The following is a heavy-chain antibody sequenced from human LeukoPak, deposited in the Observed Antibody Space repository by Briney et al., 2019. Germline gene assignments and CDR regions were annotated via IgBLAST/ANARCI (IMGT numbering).Heavy chain of an antibody. D-gene: IGHD1-26*01. V-gene: IGHV1-58*01. J-gene: IGHJ4*02. CDR2: IVVGSGNA. CDR3: AADIVGSQLH. Sequence: ASVRVSCKAPGFTFSNSAVQWVRQARGQRLEWIGWIVVGSGNANYAPKFQERVTIARDVSTNTAYMELSSLRSEDTAIYYCAADIVGSQLHWGQGTVVTVSS. CDR1: GFTFSNSA.